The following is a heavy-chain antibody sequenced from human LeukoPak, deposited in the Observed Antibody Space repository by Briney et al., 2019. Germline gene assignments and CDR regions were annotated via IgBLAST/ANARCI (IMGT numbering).Heavy chain of an antibody. Sequence: GGTLRLSCAASRLTDSCLYMIWVRQAPGKGREWGSAISGTGGSTYCANTVKGRFTISRDNSKNTLYLQSTSLRDEDTAVYYCPETADYDTEYLQHWGQGTLVTVSS. CDR3: PETADYDTEYLQH. CDR2: ISGTGGST. D-gene: IGHD4-17*01. CDR1: RLTDSCLY. J-gene: IGHJ1*01. V-gene: IGHV3-23*01.